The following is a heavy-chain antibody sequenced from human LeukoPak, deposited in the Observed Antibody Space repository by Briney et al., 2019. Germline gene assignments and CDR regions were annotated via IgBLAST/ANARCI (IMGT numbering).Heavy chain of an antibody. Sequence: PGGSLRLSCAASGFTFSSYSMNWVRQAPGKGLEWVSSISSSSSYIYYADSVKGRFTISRDNAKNSLYLQMNSLRAEDTAVYYCAREDQWLRLGNWFDPWGQGTLVTVSS. V-gene: IGHV3-21*01. D-gene: IGHD5-12*01. J-gene: IGHJ5*02. CDR2: ISSSSSYI. CDR1: GFTFSSYS. CDR3: AREDQWLRLGNWFDP.